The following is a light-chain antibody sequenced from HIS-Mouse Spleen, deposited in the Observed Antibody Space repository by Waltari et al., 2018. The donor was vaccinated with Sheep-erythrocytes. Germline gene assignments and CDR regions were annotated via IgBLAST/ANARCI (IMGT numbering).Light chain of an antibody. CDR1: QGISSA. CDR2: DAS. CDR3: QQFNNYPRT. J-gene: IGKJ1*01. V-gene: IGKV1D-13*01. Sequence: AIQLTQSPSSLSAAVGDRVNITCRASQGISSALSWYQQKPGKAPKLLIYDASSLESGVPSRFSGSGSGTDFTLTISSLQPEDFATYYCQQFNNYPRTFGQGTKVEIK.